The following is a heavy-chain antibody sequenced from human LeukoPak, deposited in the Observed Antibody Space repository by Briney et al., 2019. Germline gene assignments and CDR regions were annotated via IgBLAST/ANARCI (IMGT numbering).Heavy chain of an antibody. J-gene: IGHJ4*02. V-gene: IGHV1-18*01. CDR2: ISAYNGNT. Sequence: ASVKVSCTASGYTFTSYGISWVRQAPGQGLEWMGWISAYNGNTNYAQKLQGRVTMTTDTSTSTAYMELRSLRSDDTAVYYCARDKWLRLSGDYWGQGTLVTVSS. CDR1: GYTFTSYG. CDR3: ARDKWLRLSGDY. D-gene: IGHD5-12*01.